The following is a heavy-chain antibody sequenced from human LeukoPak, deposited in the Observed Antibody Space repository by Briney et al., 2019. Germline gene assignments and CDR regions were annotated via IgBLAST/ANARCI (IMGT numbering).Heavy chain of an antibody. D-gene: IGHD1-14*01. CDR3: AKVRGPLYYYAIDA. V-gene: IGHV3-30*18. Sequence: GSSLSLSCAASGFLFTNCAFHWVRQAPGKGPEWVATVSYDGKYEFYSDSVKGRFSISRNDSDNTVYLQMNSLRPEDSAVFYCAKVRGPLYYYAIDAWGQGTKVTVSS. CDR2: VSYDGKYE. CDR1: GFLFTNCA. J-gene: IGHJ6*02.